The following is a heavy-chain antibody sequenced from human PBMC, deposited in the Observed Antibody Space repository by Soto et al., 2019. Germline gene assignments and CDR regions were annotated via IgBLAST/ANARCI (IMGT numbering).Heavy chain of an antibody. CDR1: GGSISSSSYY. CDR2: IYYSGST. J-gene: IGHJ4*02. D-gene: IGHD5-18*01. CDR3: ARQGMDTGYSVGFDY. V-gene: IGHV4-39*01. Sequence: PSETLSLTCTVSGGSISSSSYYWGWIRQPPGKGLEWIGSIYYSGSTYYNPSLKSRVTISVDTSKNQFSLKLSSVTAADTAVYYCARQGMDTGYSVGFDYWGQGTLVTVSS.